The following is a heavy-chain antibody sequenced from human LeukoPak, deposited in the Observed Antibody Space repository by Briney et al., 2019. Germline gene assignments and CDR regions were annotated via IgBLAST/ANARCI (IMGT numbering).Heavy chain of an antibody. J-gene: IGHJ3*02. CDR1: GGSFSGYY. CDR2: INHSGST. Sequence: SETLSLTCAVYGGSFSGYYWSWIRQPPGKGLEWIGEINHSGSTYYNPSLKSRVTISVDRSKNQFSLKLRSVTAADTAVYYCARKFDAFDIWGQGTMVTVSS. CDR3: ARKFDAFDI. V-gene: IGHV4-34*01.